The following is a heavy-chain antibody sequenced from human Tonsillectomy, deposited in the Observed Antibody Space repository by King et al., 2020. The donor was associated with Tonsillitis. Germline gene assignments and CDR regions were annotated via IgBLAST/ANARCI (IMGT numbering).Heavy chain of an antibody. D-gene: IGHD6-13*01. J-gene: IGHJ5*02. V-gene: IGHV4-39*01. CDR2: IYYSGSS. CDR1: GGSISSNSYY. CDR3: ARQFSSSWYVADWFDP. Sequence: LQLQESGPGLVKPSETLSLTCSVSGGSISSNSYYWGWIRQPPGKGLEWIGSIYYSGSSYYNPSLKSRVTISVDTSKNQFSLKLSSVTAADTAVYFCARQFSSSWYVADWFDPWGQGTLVTVSS.